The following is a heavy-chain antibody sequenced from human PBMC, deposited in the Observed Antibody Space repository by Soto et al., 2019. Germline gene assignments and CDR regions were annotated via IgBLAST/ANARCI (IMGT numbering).Heavy chain of an antibody. V-gene: IGHV3-23*01. CDR3: AREPQVGATPPPVDS. Sequence: PGGSLRLSCAASGFTFSSYAMSWVRQAPGKGLEWVSAISGSGGSTYYADSVKGRFTISRDNSKNTLYLQMNSLRAEDTAVYYWAREPQVGATPPPVDSWGQGPRAPVSS. CDR1: GFTFSSYA. CDR2: ISGSGGST. J-gene: IGHJ4*02. D-gene: IGHD1-26*01.